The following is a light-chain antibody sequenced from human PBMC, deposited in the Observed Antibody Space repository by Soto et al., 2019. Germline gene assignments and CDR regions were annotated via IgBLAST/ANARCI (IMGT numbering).Light chain of an antibody. CDR2: GTS. CDR3: QQYGSSPWT. Sequence: EIVMTQSPATLSVSPGERATLSCRASQSVITNLAWYQQKPGQAPRFLIYGTSSRATGIPDRFSGSGSGTDFTLTISRLEPEDFAVYYCQQYGSSPWTFGQGTKVDIK. CDR1: QSVITN. J-gene: IGKJ1*01. V-gene: IGKV3-20*01.